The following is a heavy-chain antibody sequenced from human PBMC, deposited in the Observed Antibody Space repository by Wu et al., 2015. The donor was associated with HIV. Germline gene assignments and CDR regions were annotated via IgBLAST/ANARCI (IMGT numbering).Heavy chain of an antibody. J-gene: IGHJ4*02. D-gene: IGHD3-10*01. Sequence: QVQLVQSGAEVRKLKSSVKVSCKASGTTFSSHSISWIRQAPGQGLEWMGRIIPIFNTADYSQRFQGRVTITADESTNTAYMQLSSLRFDDTAIYYCATEGGYYLTTSLDSWGQGTLVTVSS. CDR3: ATEGGYYLTTSLDS. CDR2: IIPIFNTA. V-gene: IGHV1-69*13. CDR1: GTTFSSHS.